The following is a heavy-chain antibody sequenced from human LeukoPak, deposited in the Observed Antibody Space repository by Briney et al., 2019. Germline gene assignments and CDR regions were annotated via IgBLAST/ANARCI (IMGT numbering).Heavy chain of an antibody. V-gene: IGHV3-21*04. CDR3: ARRAGAYSHPYDY. Sequence: GESLRLSCAASGFTFSGYSMNWVRQAPGKGLEWVSSISSSSSYIYYADSVKGRFTISRDNAKNSLYLQMNSLRAEDTAVYYCARRAGAYSHPYDYWAREPWSPSP. CDR2: ISSSSSYI. CDR1: GFTFSGYS. J-gene: IGHJ4*02. D-gene: IGHD4/OR15-4a*01.